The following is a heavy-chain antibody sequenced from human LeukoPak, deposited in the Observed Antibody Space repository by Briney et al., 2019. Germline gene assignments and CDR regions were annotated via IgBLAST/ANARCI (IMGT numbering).Heavy chain of an antibody. CDR3: WAVAASGYYYYYMDV. Sequence: GSLRLSCAASGFTFSDYYMSWIRQAPGKGLEWVSYIGSSGSTIYYADSVKGRFTISRDNAKNSLYLQMNSLRAEDTAVYYCWAVAASGYYYYYMDVWGKGTTVTVSS. CDR2: IGSSGSTI. CDR1: GFTFSDYY. V-gene: IGHV3-11*04. D-gene: IGHD6-19*01. J-gene: IGHJ6*03.